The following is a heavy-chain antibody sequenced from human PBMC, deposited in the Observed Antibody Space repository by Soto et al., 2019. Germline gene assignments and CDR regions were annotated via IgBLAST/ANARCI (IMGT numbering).Heavy chain of an antibody. CDR3: ARDPLGPLTTVNV. V-gene: IGHV3-66*01. Sequence: EVQLVESGGGLFQPGESLRLSCAVSGFTVSSNYMSWVRQAPGKGLEWVSVIYGGGNTFYTDSVKGRFTISRDNSNNTLYLQMNSLRVEDTAVYYCARDPLGPLTTVNVWGQGTLVTVSS. CDR1: GFTVSSNY. CDR2: IYGGGNT. D-gene: IGHD4-17*01. J-gene: IGHJ4*02.